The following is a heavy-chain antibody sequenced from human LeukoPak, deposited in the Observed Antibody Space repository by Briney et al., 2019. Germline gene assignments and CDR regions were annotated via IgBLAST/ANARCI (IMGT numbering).Heavy chain of an antibody. CDR3: ASGIIVATDLS. CDR2: IHYSGTT. V-gene: IGHV4-39*01. J-gene: IGHJ4*02. Sequence: SETLSLTCTVSGGSISSSSYYWCWIRHPPGKGLEWIGSIHYSGTTYYNPSLNRRTTISVDTSKNQFPLKLSSVTVADTAVYLCASGIIVATDLSWCQGTLVTVSS. D-gene: IGHD5-12*01. CDR1: GGSISSSSYY.